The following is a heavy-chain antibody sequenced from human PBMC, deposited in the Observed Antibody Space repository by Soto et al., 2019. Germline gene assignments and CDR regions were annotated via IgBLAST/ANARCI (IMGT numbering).Heavy chain of an antibody. V-gene: IGHV5-10-1*01. CDR1: GYSFAGYW. J-gene: IGHJ4*02. Sequence: GESLKISCTGSGYSFAGYWITWVRQKPGKVLEWMGRIAPSDSQTYYSPSFRGHVTISVTKSITTVFLQWSSLRASDTAMYYCARQIYDSDTGPNFQYYFESWGQGTPVTVSS. D-gene: IGHD3-22*01. CDR3: ARQIYDSDTGPNFQYYFES. CDR2: IAPSDSQT.